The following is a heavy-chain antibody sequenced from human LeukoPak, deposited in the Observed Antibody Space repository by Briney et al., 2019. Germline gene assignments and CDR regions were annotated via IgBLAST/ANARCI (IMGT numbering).Heavy chain of an antibody. J-gene: IGHJ4*02. CDR2: IIPIFGTA. D-gene: IGHD3-9*01. CDR3: ARDRTIGDILTLDY. Sequence: SVKVSCKASGGTFSSYAISWVRQAPAPGLEWMGGIIPIFGTANYAQKFQGRVTITADKSTSTAYMELSSLRSEDTAVYYCARDRTIGDILTLDYWGQGTLVTVSS. CDR1: GGTFSSYA. V-gene: IGHV1-69*06.